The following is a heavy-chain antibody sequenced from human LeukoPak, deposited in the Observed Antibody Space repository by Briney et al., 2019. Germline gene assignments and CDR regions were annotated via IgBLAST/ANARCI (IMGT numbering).Heavy chain of an antibody. V-gene: IGHV3-7*01. CDR1: GFTFTNNW. D-gene: IGHD6-6*01. CDR2: IKHDGSEK. J-gene: IGHJ4*02. Sequence: GGSLRLSCAASGFTFTNNWMSWVRQAPGKGLEWVANIKHDGSEKYYVDSVEGRSTISRDNAKNSLSLQMNSLRGEDTAVYYCVRALGSSSADYWGQGTLVTVSS. CDR3: VRALGSSSADY.